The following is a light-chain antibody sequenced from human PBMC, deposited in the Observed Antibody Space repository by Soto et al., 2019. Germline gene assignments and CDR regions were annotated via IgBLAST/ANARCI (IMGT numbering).Light chain of an antibody. CDR1: QSISSN. J-gene: IGKJ4*01. V-gene: IGKV3-15*01. CDR2: GTS. Sequence: EIVMTQSPATLSVSPGGRATLSCRASQSISSNLAWYQQKPGQAPRLLIYGTSTRATGVPARFSGSGSGTEFTLTISSLQSEDFAVYHCQQYNNWPLTFGGGTKVEIK. CDR3: QQYNNWPLT.